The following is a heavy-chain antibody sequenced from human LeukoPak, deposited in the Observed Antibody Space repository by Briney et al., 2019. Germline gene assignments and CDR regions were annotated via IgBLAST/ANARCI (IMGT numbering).Heavy chain of an antibody. CDR3: ARDIVGPHTISYVWGSYRSPGDY. J-gene: IGHJ4*02. V-gene: IGHV3-21*04. CDR2: ISGDGADL. Sequence: EGSLRLSCAASGFTFSNYAMIWVRQTPGKGLEWVSSISGDGADLYSTDSVKGRFTISRDNAKNSLYLQMNSLRAEDTAVYYCARDIVGPHTISYVWGSYRSPGDYWGQGTLVTVSS. D-gene: IGHD3-16*02. CDR1: GFTFSNYA.